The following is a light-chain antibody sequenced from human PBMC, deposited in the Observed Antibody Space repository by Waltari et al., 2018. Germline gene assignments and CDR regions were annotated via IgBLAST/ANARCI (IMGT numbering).Light chain of an antibody. CDR1: SSNIGAGYD. CDR2: GNI. V-gene: IGLV1-40*01. Sequence: QSVLTQPPSVSGAPGQRVTISCTGSSSNIGAGYDVHWYQQLPETAPKLLIYGNIDRPAGVPDLFSGSKSGTSASLAITGLQAEDEADYYCQSYDSSLSGSGVFGGGTKLTVL. J-gene: IGLJ3*02. CDR3: QSYDSSLSGSGV.